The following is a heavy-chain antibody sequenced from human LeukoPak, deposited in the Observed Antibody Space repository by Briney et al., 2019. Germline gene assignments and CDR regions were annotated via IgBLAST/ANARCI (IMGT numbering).Heavy chain of an antibody. CDR2: IKQDGSEK. D-gene: IGHD3-3*01. CDR3: ARDRTDYDFWSGYSYYFDY. V-gene: IGHV3-7*03. CDR1: GFTFSSYG. J-gene: IGHJ4*02. Sequence: GGSLRLSCAASGFTFSSYGMSWVRQAPGKGLEWVANIKQDGSEKYYVDSVKGRFTISRDNAKNSLYLQMNSLRAEDTAVYYCARDRTDYDFWSGYSYYFDYWGQGTLVTVSS.